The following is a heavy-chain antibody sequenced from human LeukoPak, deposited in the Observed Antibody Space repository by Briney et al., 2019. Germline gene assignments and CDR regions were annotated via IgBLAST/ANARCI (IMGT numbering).Heavy chain of an antibody. Sequence: GGSLRLSCAASGFTFSSHSMNWVRQAPGKGLEWISYISVSSGTIYYADTVKGRFTISRDNAKNSLYLQMDSLRDEDTAVYYCARASTFLDYWGQGTLVSVSS. V-gene: IGHV3-48*02. D-gene: IGHD2-2*01. CDR2: ISVSSGTI. J-gene: IGHJ4*02. CDR1: GFTFSSHS. CDR3: ARASTFLDY.